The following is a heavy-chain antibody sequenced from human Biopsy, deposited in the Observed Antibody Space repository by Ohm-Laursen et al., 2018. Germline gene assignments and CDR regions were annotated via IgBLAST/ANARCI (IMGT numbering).Heavy chain of an antibody. J-gene: IGHJ6*02. V-gene: IGHV3-33*01. Sequence: SLRLSCSASGFTFSVYAMHWVRQAPGKGLEWVAIIWYDGSSEYYADSVKGRFTISRDNSRNTVYLQMNSLRAEDTAIYYCARDPIVGSKADGMDVWGQGTTVTV. CDR2: IWYDGSSE. D-gene: IGHD1-26*01. CDR1: GFTFSVYA. CDR3: ARDPIVGSKADGMDV.